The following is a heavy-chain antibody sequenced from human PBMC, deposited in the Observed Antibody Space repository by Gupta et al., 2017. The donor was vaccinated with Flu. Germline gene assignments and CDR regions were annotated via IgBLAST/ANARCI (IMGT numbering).Heavy chain of an antibody. CDR3: ARNYGDYVNS. V-gene: IGHV3-48*01. Sequence: GFTFSSYSMNWVRQAPGKGLEWVSYISSSSSTIYDADSVKGRFTISRDNAKNSLYLQMNSLRAEDTAVYYCARNYGDYVNSWGQGTLVTVSS. CDR1: GFTFSSYS. J-gene: IGHJ5*02. CDR2: ISSSSSTI. D-gene: IGHD4-17*01.